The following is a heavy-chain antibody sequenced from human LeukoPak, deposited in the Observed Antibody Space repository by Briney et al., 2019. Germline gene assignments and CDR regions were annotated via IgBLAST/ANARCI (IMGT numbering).Heavy chain of an antibody. D-gene: IGHD4-17*01. Sequence: PGGSLRLSCAASGFTFSSYVMSWVRHAPGKGLDLVSVISGSGGTTYYADSAKGRFTISRDNSKNTLYLQMNSLRAEDTAIYYCAKDSSTTVTTKGGPRRSFDYWGLGTLVTVSS. CDR2: ISGSGGTT. J-gene: IGHJ4*02. CDR3: AKDSSTTVTTKGGPRRSFDY. CDR1: GFTFSSYV. V-gene: IGHV3-23*01.